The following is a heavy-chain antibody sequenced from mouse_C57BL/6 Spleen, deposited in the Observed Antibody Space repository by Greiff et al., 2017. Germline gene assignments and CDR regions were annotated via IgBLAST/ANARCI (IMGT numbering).Heavy chain of an antibody. CDR1: GFSLTSYG. CDR3: ARGSGYDWFAY. V-gene: IGHV2-2*01. J-gene: IGHJ3*01. D-gene: IGHD3-2*02. CDR2: IWSGGST. Sequence: VQLQESGPGLVQPSQSLSITCTVSGFSLTSYGVHWVRQSPGKGLEWLGVIWSGGSTDYNAAFISRLSISKDNPKSPVFFKRISLQADDTAIYYCARGSGYDWFAYWGQGTLVTVSA.